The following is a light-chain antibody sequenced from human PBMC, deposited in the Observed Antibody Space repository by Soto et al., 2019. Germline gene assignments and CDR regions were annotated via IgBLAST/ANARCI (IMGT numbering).Light chain of an antibody. CDR3: QQLDTLPPA. J-gene: IGKJ2*01. CDR2: DAS. V-gene: IGKV1-33*01. Sequence: DIQMTQSPSSLSASVGDRVTISCQASQDISKYLNWYQQHPGKAPRLLIYDASSLDAGVPSRFSGSGSGTDFNFTIDSLQPEDIATYFCQQLDTLPPAFGQGTKLEIK. CDR1: QDISKY.